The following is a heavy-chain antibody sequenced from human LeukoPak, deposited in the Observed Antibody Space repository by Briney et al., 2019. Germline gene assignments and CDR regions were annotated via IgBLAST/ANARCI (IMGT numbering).Heavy chain of an antibody. CDR3: ARELPFDY. J-gene: IGHJ4*02. D-gene: IGHD3-10*01. CDR2: IRYDGSNK. CDR1: GFTFSSYG. V-gene: IGHV3-30*02. Sequence: GGSLRLSCAASGFTFSSYGMHWVRQAPGKGLEWVAFIRYDGSNKYYADSVKGRFTISRDNAKNSLYLQMNSLRAEDTAVYYCARELPFDYWGQGTLVTVSS.